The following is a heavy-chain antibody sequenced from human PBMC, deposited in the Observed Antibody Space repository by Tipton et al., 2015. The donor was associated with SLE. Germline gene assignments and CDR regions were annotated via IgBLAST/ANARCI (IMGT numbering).Heavy chain of an antibody. CDR2: IYYSGSP. Sequence: TLSLTCSVSGGSITNSNYFWGWIRQPPGKGLEWIGNIYYSGSPYYNPSLKSRVTISVNTSKNQFSLRLSSVTAADTAMFYCASGTLEWSHEPDYWGQGNLVTVSS. D-gene: IGHD3-3*01. CDR3: ASGTLEWSHEPDY. J-gene: IGHJ4*02. V-gene: IGHV4-39*07. CDR1: GGSITNSNYF.